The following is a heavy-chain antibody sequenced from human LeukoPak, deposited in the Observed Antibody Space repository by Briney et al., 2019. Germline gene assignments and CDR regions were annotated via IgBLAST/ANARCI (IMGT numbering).Heavy chain of an antibody. Sequence: GGSLRLSCAASGFSFSSFWMHWVRQSPEKGLEWVATIKQDGSEKYYLDSVKGRFTVSRDNTKNSLFLQMNSLRAEDTAVYFCARDLGLVVVKGLPLRDDYFDLWGQGTLVAVSS. CDR1: GFSFSSFW. J-gene: IGHJ4*02. V-gene: IGHV3-7*01. CDR3: ARDLGLVVVKGLPLRDDYFDL. CDR2: IKQDGSEK. D-gene: IGHD3-22*01.